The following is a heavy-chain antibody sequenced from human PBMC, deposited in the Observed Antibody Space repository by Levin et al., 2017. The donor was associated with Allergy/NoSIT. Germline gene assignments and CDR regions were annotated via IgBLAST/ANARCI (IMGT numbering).Heavy chain of an antibody. CDR1: GFTFSSYA. J-gene: IGHJ4*02. D-gene: IGHD6-6*01. CDR2: ISASGAST. CDR3: ARGGSYSTSSLDY. V-gene: IGHV3-23*01. Sequence: GESLKISCAASGFTFSSYAMSWVRQAPGKGLEWVSSISASGASTYYADSVKGRLTISRDNSKNTLYLQMNSLRAEDTAVYFCARGGSYSTSSLDYWGQGTLVTVSS.